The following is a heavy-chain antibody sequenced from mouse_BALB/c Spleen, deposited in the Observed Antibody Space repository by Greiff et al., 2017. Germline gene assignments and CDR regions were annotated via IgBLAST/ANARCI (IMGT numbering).Heavy chain of an antibody. CDR1: GYTFTSYW. J-gene: IGHJ4*01. D-gene: IGHD1-2*01. CDR2: INPSNGRT. Sequence: QVQLQQPGAELVKPGASVKLSCKASGYTFTSYWMHWVKQRPGQGLEWIGEINPSNGRTNYNEKFKSKATLTVDKSSSTAYMQLSSLTSEDPAVYYCTRFHLGLPHYYAMDYWGQGTSVTVSS. CDR3: TRFHLGLPHYYAMDY. V-gene: IGHV1S81*02.